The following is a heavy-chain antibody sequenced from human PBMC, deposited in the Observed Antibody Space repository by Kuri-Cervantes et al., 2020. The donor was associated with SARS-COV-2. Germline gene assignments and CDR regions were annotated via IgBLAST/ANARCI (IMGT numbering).Heavy chain of an antibody. D-gene: IGHD1-26*01. CDR2: INHSGST. V-gene: IGHV4-34*01. CDR1: GGSFSGYY. Sequence: ESLKISCAVYGGSFSGYYWSWIRQPPGKGLEWIGEINHSGSTNYNPSLKSRVTISVDTSKNQFSLKLSSVTAADTAVYYCAGGTKWELLYWGQGTLVTVSS. J-gene: IGHJ4*02. CDR3: AGGTKWELLY.